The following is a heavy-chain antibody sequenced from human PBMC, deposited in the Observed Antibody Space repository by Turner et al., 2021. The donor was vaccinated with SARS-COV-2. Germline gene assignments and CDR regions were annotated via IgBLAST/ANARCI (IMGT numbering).Heavy chain of an antibody. CDR1: GGSISSSSYY. CDR3: ARRSSRLGNWYFDL. D-gene: IGHD2-15*01. J-gene: IGHJ2*01. V-gene: IGHV4-39*01. CDR2: MYYSGST. Sequence: QLQLQESGPGLVKPSETLSLTCTVSGGSISSSSYYWGWIRQPPGKGLEWIGSMYYSGSTYYNPSLKSRVTISVDTSKNQFSRKLSSVTAADTAVYYCARRSSRLGNWYFDLWGRGTLVTVSS.